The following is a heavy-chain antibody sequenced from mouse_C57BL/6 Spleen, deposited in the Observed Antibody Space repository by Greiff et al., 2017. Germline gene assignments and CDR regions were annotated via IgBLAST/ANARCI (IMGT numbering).Heavy chain of an antibody. Sequence: EVLLVQSGEGLVKPGGSLKLSCAASGFTFSSYSMSWVRQTPEKGLEWVAYISSGGGYIYYADTVKGRFTITGDKSWNTLYLQMSSLKSEDTAMYYCTRDGDGSSYSYFDYWGQGTTLTVSS. J-gene: IGHJ2*01. CDR1: GFTFSSYS. CDR2: ISSGGGYI. CDR3: TRDGDGSSYSYFDY. D-gene: IGHD1-1*01. V-gene: IGHV5-9-1*02.